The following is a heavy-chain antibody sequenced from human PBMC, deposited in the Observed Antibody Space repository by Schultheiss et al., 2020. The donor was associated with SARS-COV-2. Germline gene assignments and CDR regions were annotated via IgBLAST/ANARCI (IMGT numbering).Heavy chain of an antibody. J-gene: IGHJ4*02. D-gene: IGHD6-19*01. CDR3: TTWGSGLYQGLGY. CDR2: IWYDGSNK. V-gene: IGHV3-33*08. CDR1: GFTFSSYA. Sequence: GESLKISCAASGFTFSSYAMHWVRQAPGKGLEWVAVIWYDGSNKYYADSVKGRFTISRDNSKNTLYLQMNSLRAEDTAVYYCTTWGSGLYQGLGYWGQGTLVTVSS.